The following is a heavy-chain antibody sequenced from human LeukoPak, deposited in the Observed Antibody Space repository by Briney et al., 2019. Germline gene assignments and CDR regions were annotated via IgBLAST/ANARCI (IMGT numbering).Heavy chain of an antibody. CDR2: IYYSGST. Sequence: SETLSLTCTVSGGSISSYYWSWLRQPPGKGLEWIGYIYYSGSTNYNPSLKSRVTISVDTSKNQFSLKLSSVTAADTAVYYCARGYYDFWSGYGPYFDYWGQGTLVTVSS. CDR1: GGSISSYY. J-gene: IGHJ4*02. D-gene: IGHD3-3*01. V-gene: IGHV4-59*01. CDR3: ARGYYDFWSGYGPYFDY.